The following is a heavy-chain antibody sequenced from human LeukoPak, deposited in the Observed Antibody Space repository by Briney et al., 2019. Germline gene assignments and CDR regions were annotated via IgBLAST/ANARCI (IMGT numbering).Heavy chain of an antibody. D-gene: IGHD5-24*01. CDR1: GYTFTSYD. J-gene: IGHJ4*02. CDR2: INPSGGST. CDR3: ARGKGRWGHGYNYYSDY. V-gene: IGHV1-46*01. Sequence: ASVKVSCKASGYTFTSYDMHWVRQAPGQGLEWMGTINPSGGSTTYAQKFQGRVTMTTDTSTSTVYMELSSLRSGDTAVYYCARGKGRWGHGYNYYSDYWGQGTLVTVSS.